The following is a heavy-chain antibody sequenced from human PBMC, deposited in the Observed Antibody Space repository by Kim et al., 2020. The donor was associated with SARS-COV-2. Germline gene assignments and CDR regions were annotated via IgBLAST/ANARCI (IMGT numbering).Heavy chain of an antibody. V-gene: IGHV1-46*01. D-gene: IGHD1-26*01. CDR2: T. CDR3: ARSSGTLPFFDY. Sequence: TNSAQKCQGRVTMARDTSTSTVYMELSSLRSEDTAVYYCARSSGTLPFFDYWGQGTLVTVSS. J-gene: IGHJ4*02.